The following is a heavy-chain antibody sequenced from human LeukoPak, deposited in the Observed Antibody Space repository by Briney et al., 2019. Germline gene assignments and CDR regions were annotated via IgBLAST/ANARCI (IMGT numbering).Heavy chain of an antibody. D-gene: IGHD1-26*01. CDR2: ISSSSNYI. CDR1: GFTFSTYN. V-gene: IGHV3-21*01. CDR3: ARDVGASAPDAFDI. J-gene: IGHJ3*02. Sequence: GGSLRLSCAASGFTFSTYNMNWVRQAPGKWLEWVLSISSSSNYIYYADSVKGRFTISRDNAKNSLYLQMNSLRAEDTDVYYCARDVGASAPDAFDIWGQGTMVTVSS.